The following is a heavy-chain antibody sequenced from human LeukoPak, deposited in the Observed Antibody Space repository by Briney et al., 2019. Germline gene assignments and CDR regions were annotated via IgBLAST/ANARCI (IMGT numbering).Heavy chain of an antibody. Sequence: PGGSLRLSCAASGFTFSNYGMHWVRQAPGKGLEWVTVIWFDGSHQHYADSVRGRFTVSRDNSRNTLYLQMNTLRAEDTAVYYCAKDRSSIAVAAFDYWGQGTLVTVSS. CDR3: AKDRSSIAVAAFDY. D-gene: IGHD6-19*01. CDR1: GFTFSNYG. J-gene: IGHJ4*02. V-gene: IGHV3-33*06. CDR2: IWFDGSHQ.